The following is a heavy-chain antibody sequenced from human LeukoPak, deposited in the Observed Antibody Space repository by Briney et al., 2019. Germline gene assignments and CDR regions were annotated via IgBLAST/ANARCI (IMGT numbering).Heavy chain of an antibody. CDR3: AKDRAGSYYDAFNI. V-gene: IGHV3-9*01. J-gene: IGHJ3*02. CDR2: LTWNSGSI. D-gene: IGHD1-26*01. CDR1: GFTFDDYA. Sequence: PGRSLRLSCAASGFTFDDYAMHWVRQAPGKGLEWVSGLTWNSGSINYADSVKGRFTISRDNAKNSVYLQLNNLRVEDTALYYCAKDRAGSYYDAFNIWGQGTMVTVSS.